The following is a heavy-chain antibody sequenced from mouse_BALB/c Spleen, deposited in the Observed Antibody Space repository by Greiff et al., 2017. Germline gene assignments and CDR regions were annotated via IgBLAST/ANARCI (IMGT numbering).Heavy chain of an antibody. Sequence: EVQLVESGGGLVQPGGSRKLSCAASGFTFSDYGMAWVRQAPGKGPEWVAFISNLAYSIYYADTVTGRFTISRENAKNTLYLEMSSLRSEDTAMYYCARSMITTVYYAMDYWGQGTSVTVSS. CDR3: ARSMITTVYYAMDY. CDR2: ISNLAYSI. J-gene: IGHJ4*01. CDR1: GFTFSDYG. V-gene: IGHV5-15*02. D-gene: IGHD2-4*01.